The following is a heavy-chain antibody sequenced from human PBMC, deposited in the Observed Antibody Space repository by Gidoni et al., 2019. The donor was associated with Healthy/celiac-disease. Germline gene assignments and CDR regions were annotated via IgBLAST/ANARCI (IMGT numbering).Heavy chain of an antibody. D-gene: IGHD2-2*01. Sequence: QVQLVESGGGVVQPGRSLRLSCAASGFTLSSHAMHWVRQAPGKGLEWVAVISYDGSNKYYADSVKGRFTISRDNSKNTLYLQMNSLRAEDTAVYYCATPPQLLSTWGQGTMVTVSS. CDR1: GFTLSSHA. V-gene: IGHV3-30-3*01. J-gene: IGHJ3*01. CDR3: ATPPQLLST. CDR2: ISYDGSNK.